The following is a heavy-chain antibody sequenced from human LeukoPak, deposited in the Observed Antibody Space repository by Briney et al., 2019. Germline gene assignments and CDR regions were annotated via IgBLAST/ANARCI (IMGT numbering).Heavy chain of an antibody. CDR1: GYSISSGYY. CDR3: ARINRQQLVLDY. J-gene: IGHJ4*02. V-gene: IGHV4-38-2*01. D-gene: IGHD6-13*01. CDR2: IYHSRST. Sequence: PSETLSLTCAVSGYSISSGYYWGWIRQPPGKGLEWIGSIYHSRSTYYNPSLKSRVTISVDTSKNQFSLKLSSVTAADTAVYYCARINRQQLVLDYWGQGTLVTVSS.